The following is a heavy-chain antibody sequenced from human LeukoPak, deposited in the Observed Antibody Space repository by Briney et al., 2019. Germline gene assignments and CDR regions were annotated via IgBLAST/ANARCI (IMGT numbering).Heavy chain of an antibody. CDR3: AKDLWYSSSSNYYYYMDV. CDR2: IRYDGSNK. J-gene: IGHJ6*03. V-gene: IGHV3-30*02. D-gene: IGHD6-6*01. CDR1: GFTFSSYW. Sequence: GGSLRLSCAASGFTFSSYWMSWVRQAPGKGLERVAFIRYDGSNKYSADSVKGRFTISRDNSKNTLYLQMNSLRAEDTAVYYCAKDLWYSSSSNYYYYMDVWGKGTTVTVSS.